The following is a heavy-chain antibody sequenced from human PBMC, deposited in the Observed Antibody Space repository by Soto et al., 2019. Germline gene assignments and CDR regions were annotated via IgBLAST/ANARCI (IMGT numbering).Heavy chain of an antibody. D-gene: IGHD3-16*01. V-gene: IGHV6-1*01. CDR1: GASVSRIAAA. CDR2: TKYRSKWYT. CDR3: AREGWATLTDTYNHAMGV. Sequence: SQTLSLTYAFPGASVSRIAAARSFIRQSPPRGLEWLGRTKYRSKWYTEYAASVKSRIMINPDTSKNQCSLQLNSVTPDDTAVYYCAREGWATLTDTYNHAMGVWGQGTTVAVSS. J-gene: IGHJ6*02.